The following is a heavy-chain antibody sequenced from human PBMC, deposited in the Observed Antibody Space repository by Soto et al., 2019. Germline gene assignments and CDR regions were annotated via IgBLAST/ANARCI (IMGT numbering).Heavy chain of an antibody. CDR1: GYTFTGYY. J-gene: IGHJ4*02. V-gene: IGHV1-46*03. CDR2: INPSGGST. D-gene: IGHD5-12*01. CDR3: ARDLESVVATIVGSFYFDY. Sequence: GASVKVSCKASGYTFTGYYMHWVRQAPGQGLEWMGIINPSGGSTSYAQKFQGRVTMTRDTSTSTVYMELSSLRSEDTAVYYCARDLESVVATIVGSFYFDYWGQGTLVTVSS.